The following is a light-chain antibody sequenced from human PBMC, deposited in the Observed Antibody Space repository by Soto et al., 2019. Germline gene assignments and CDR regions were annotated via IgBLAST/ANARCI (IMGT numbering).Light chain of an antibody. Sequence: EIVMTQSPATLSVSPGERATLSCRASQSVSSKLAWFQQKPGQAPSLLIYGVSTRATGVLVRFSGSGSGTEFTLTINSLQYEDFAVYYCQQYNNWPHTFGQGTKVDIK. J-gene: IGKJ2*01. CDR1: QSVSSK. CDR3: QQYNNWPHT. CDR2: GVS. V-gene: IGKV3-15*01.